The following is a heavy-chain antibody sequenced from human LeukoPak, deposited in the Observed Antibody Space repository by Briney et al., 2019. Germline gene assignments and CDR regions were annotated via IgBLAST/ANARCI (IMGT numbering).Heavy chain of an antibody. V-gene: IGHV3-30*03. CDR1: GFTFSSYS. Sequence: GGSLRLSCAASGFTFSSYSMNWVRQAPGKGLEWMAVISYDGNNIFYADSVKGRFTISRDSSRNTLYLQMSSLRPEDTALYYCAREHNSGWFDYWGQGTLVTVSS. CDR2: ISYDGNNI. CDR3: AREHNSGWFDY. J-gene: IGHJ5*01. D-gene: IGHD3-22*01.